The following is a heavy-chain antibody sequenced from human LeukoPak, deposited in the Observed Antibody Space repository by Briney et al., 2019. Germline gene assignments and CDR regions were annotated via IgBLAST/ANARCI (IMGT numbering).Heavy chain of an antibody. J-gene: IGHJ4*02. CDR3: ATSGSYYRFEY. CDR1: GFTFSSYG. D-gene: IGHD1-26*01. Sequence: GRSLRLSCAASGFTFSSYGMHWVRQAPGKGLEWVAVIWYDGSNKYYADSVKGRFTISRDNSKDTLYLQMNSLRAEDTAVYYCATSGSYYRFEYWGQGTLVTVSS. CDR2: IWYDGSNK. V-gene: IGHV3-33*01.